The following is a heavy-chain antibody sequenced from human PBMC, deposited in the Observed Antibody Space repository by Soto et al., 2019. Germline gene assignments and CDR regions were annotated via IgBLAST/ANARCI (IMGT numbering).Heavy chain of an antibody. CDR1: GGTFSSYA. CDR2: TIPIFGTA. Sequence: QVQLVQSGAEVKKPGSSVKVSCKASGGTFSSYAISWVRQAPGQGLEWMGGTIPIFGTANYAQKFQGRVTITADESTSTAYMELSSLRSEDTAMYYCARDGTYYDILTGHYYYYGMDVWGQGTTVTVSS. D-gene: IGHD3-9*01. J-gene: IGHJ6*02. V-gene: IGHV1-69*01. CDR3: ARDGTYYDILTGHYYYYGMDV.